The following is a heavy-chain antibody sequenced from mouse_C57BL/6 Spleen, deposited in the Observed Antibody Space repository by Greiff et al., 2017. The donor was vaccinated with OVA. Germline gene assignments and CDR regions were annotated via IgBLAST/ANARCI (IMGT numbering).Heavy chain of an antibody. CDR3: ARLGRDYAMDY. J-gene: IGHJ4*01. D-gene: IGHD3-1*01. CDR1: GFTFSSYG. CDR2: ISSGGSYT. Sequence: EVQRVESGGDLVKPGGSLKLSCAASGFTFSSYGMSWVRQTPDKRLEWVATISSGGSYTYYPESVKGRFTISRDNAKNTLYLQMSSLKSEDSAMYYCARLGRDYAMDYWGQGTSVTVSS. V-gene: IGHV5-6*01.